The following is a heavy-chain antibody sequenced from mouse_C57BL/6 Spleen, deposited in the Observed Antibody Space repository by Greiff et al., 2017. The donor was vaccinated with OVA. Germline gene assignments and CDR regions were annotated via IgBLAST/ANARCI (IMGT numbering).Heavy chain of an antibody. J-gene: IGHJ2*01. D-gene: IGHD6-1*01. CDR3: ARPLTSGCYFDY. V-gene: IGHV1-53*01. CDR1: GYTFTSYW. Sequence: QVQLQQPGTELVKPGASVKLSCKASGYTFTSYWLHWVKQRPGQGLEWIGNINPSNGGTNYNEKFKSKATLTVDKSSSTAYMQLSSLTSEDSAVYYGARPLTSGCYFDYWGKGTTLTVSS. CDR2: INPSNGGT.